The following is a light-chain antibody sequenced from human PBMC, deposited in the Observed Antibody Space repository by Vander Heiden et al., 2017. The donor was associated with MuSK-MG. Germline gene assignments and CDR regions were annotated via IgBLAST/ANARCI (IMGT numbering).Light chain of an antibody. V-gene: IGLV3-1*01. CDR2: QDS. J-gene: IGLJ2*01. Sequence: SYELTQPPPVSVSPGQTASITCSGDKLGDKYACWDQQKPGQSLVLVIYQDSKRPSGIPERFSGSNSGNTATLTISGTQAMDEADYYCQAWDSSTVVFGGGTKLTVL. CDR3: QAWDSSTVV. CDR1: KLGDKY.